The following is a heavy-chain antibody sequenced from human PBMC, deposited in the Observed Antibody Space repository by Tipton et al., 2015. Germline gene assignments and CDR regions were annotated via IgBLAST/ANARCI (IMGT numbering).Heavy chain of an antibody. Sequence: TLSLTCTVSGASISSPNSFWGWIRQPPGKGLEWIGSFFHSGNTFHNPSLRSRVIISVDTSKNQISLTVTSVTAADTAVYYCARSRYTVTPDSWGQGTLVTVSS. CDR2: FFHSGNT. V-gene: IGHV4-39*07. CDR1: GASISSPNSF. D-gene: IGHD4-17*01. CDR3: ARSRYTVTPDS. J-gene: IGHJ4*02.